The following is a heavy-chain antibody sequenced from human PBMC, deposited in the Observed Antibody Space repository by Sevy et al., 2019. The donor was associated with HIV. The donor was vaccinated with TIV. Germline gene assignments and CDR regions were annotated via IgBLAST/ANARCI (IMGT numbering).Heavy chain of an antibody. CDR3: ARESIATVGDFDY. CDR1: GGSINNYY. CDR2: IYYSGST. Sequence: SETLSLTCTVSGGSINNYYWSWIRQPPGKGLQWIGYIYYSGSTNYNPSLKSRVTMSVDTSKNQFSLKLSPVTAADTAIYYCARESIATVGDFDYWGQGTLVTVSS. J-gene: IGHJ4*02. D-gene: IGHD6-13*01. V-gene: IGHV4-59*01.